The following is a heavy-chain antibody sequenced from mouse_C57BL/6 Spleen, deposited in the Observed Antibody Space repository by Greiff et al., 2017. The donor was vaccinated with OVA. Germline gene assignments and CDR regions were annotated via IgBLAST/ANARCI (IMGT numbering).Heavy chain of an antibody. CDR2: IDPSDSET. D-gene: IGHD2-1*01. CDR3: ARDGKEAMDY. J-gene: IGHJ4*01. V-gene: IGHV1-52*01. CDR1: GYTFTSYW. Sequence: QVQLQQPGAELVRPGSSVKLSCKASGYTFTSYWMHWVKQRPIQGLEWIGNIDPSDSETHYNQKFKDKATLTVDKSSSTAYMQLSSLTSEDSAVYYCARDGKEAMDYWGQGTSVTVSS.